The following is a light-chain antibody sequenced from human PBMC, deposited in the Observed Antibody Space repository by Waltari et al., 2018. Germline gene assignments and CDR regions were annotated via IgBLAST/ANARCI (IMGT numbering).Light chain of an antibody. Sequence: VGDRVTITCRASQDIRTWLAWYQQKPGKAPKLLIYSASGLHSGVPSRFSGSGSGTHFTLTISSLQPEDFATYYCQQANSFPWTFGQGTKVEIK. V-gene: IGKV1-12*01. CDR1: QDIRTW. CDR3: QQANSFPWT. CDR2: SAS. J-gene: IGKJ1*01.